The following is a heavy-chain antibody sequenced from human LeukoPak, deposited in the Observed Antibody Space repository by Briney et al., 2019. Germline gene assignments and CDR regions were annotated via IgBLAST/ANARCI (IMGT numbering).Heavy chain of an antibody. Sequence: GGSLRLSCAVSGFTVSTNHMTWGRQAPGKGLEWVSAINDVDTAYYADTVRGRFTISRDSAKNTLYLQMKSLRADDTAVYYCARDMVHSSGAFDSWGQGTLVTVSS. CDR3: ARDMVHSSGAFDS. CDR2: INDVDTA. V-gene: IGHV3-53*01. J-gene: IGHJ4*02. CDR1: GFTVSTNH. D-gene: IGHD3-22*01.